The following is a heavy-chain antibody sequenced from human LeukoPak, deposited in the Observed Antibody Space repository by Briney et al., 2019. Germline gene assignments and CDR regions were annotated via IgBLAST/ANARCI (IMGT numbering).Heavy chain of an antibody. Sequence: PSETLSLTCTASGGSISSYYWSWIRQPPGKGLEWIGNIYYSGSTNYNPYLMSRVTISVDTSKNQFSLKLSSVTAADTAVYYCARGGLPSYYFDYWGQGTLVTVSS. CDR3: ARGGLPSYYFDY. D-gene: IGHD1-26*01. CDR2: IYYSGST. V-gene: IGHV4-59*01. J-gene: IGHJ4*02. CDR1: GGSISSYY.